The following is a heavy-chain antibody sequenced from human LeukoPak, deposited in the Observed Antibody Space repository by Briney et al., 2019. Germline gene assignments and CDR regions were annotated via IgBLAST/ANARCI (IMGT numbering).Heavy chain of an antibody. Sequence: LSLTCTVSGGSISSGDYYWSWIRQPPGKGLEWVSYIDLSGSTLYYVDSVKGRFTISRDNAKNSLYLQMNSLRAEDTGVYYCARGPPLFDPWGQGTLVAVSS. CDR2: IDLSGSTL. CDR3: ARGPPLFDP. CDR1: GGSISSGDYY. V-gene: IGHV3-11*04. J-gene: IGHJ5*02.